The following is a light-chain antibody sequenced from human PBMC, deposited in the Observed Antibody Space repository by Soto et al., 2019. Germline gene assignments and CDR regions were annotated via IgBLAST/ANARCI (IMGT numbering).Light chain of an antibody. V-gene: IGKV3-20*01. CDR3: QQYGGSPRT. CDR1: QSISNNY. Sequence: EIVLTQSPGTLSLSPGERATLSCRASQSISNNYLAWYQQTPGQAPRLLIYDASNRAAGIPDRFSGSGSGTDFALTISRLEPEEFGVYHCQQYGGSPRTFGQGTKVEIK. CDR2: DAS. J-gene: IGKJ1*01.